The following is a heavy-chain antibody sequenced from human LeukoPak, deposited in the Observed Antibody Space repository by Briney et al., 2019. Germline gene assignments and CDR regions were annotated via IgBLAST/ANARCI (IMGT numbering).Heavy chain of an antibody. CDR3: ARRLGYCSSTSCYAGNWFDP. Sequence: SETLSLTCAVYGGSFSGYYWSWIRQPPGKGLEWIGEINHSGSTNYNSSLKSRVTISVDTSKNQFSLKLSSVTAADTAVYYCARRLGYCSSTSCYAGNWFDPWGQGTLVTVSS. CDR1: GGSFSGYY. CDR2: INHSGST. V-gene: IGHV4-34*01. J-gene: IGHJ5*02. D-gene: IGHD2-2*01.